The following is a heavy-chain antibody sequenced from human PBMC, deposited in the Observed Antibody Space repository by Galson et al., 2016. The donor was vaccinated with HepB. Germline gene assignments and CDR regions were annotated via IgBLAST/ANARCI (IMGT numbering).Heavy chain of an antibody. CDR1: GFSFSDYY. V-gene: IGHV3-11*06. Sequence: SLRLSCAASGFSFSDYYMSWIRQAPEKGLEWVSYISGNSSYIDYADSLRGRFTISRDNVKNTLYLQMDSLRADDTGVYYCARGPAFDIWGQGTMVTISS. J-gene: IGHJ3*02. CDR3: ARGPAFDI. CDR2: ISGNSSYI.